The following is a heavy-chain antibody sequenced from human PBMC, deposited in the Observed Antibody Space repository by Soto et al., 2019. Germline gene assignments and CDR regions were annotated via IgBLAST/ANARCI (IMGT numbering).Heavy chain of an antibody. V-gene: IGHV3-33*01. Sequence: QAGGSLRLSCAASGFSFSSHGMHWVRQAPGKGLEWVAVIWYDGSNKYYGESVEGRFIISRDNSKNTLYLQMNSLRAEDTAVYYCARWGNNKKLDYWGQGTQVTVSS. D-gene: IGHD3-16*01. J-gene: IGHJ4*02. CDR2: IWYDGSNK. CDR1: GFSFSSHG. CDR3: ARWGNNKKLDY.